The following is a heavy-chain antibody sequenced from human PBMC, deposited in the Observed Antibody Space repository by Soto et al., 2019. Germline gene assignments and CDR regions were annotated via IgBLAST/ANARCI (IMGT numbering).Heavy chain of an antibody. D-gene: IGHD3-16*01. J-gene: IGHJ4*02. CDR2: IYYSGST. Sequence: SETLSLTCTVSGGSISSGGYYWSWIRQHPGKGLEWIGYIYYSGSTYYNPSLKSRVTISVDTSKNQFSLKLSSVTAADTAVYYCARERGQTFDYWGQGTLVTVSS. CDR1: GGSISSGGYY. V-gene: IGHV4-31*03. CDR3: ARERGQTFDY.